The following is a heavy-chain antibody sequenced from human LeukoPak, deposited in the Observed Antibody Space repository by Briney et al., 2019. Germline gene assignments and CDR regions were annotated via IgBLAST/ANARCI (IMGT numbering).Heavy chain of an antibody. CDR2: INSDGSST. CDR3: ARVGPHSGSYDY. CDR1: GFTFSSYW. D-gene: IGHD1-26*01. Sequence: AGGSLRLPCAASGFTFSSYWMHWVRQAPGKGLVWVSRINSDGSSTSYADSVKGRFTISRDNAKNTLYLQMNSLRAEDTAVYYCARVGPHSGSYDYWGQGTLVTVSS. J-gene: IGHJ4*02. V-gene: IGHV3-74*01.